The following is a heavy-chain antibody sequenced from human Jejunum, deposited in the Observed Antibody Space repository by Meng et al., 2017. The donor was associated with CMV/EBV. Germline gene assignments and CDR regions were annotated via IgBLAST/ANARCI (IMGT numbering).Heavy chain of an antibody. Sequence: EVQLLECGGDLVQPGGSLSLSCVGSGFTFSSYGMTWVRQAPGKGLEWVSGTSGGGGTTYYADSVKGRFTISRDNSKNTLYLQMNSLRAEDTALYYCAAVGTTPEWGQGTLVTVSS. CDR1: GFTFSSYG. J-gene: IGHJ4*02. CDR3: AAVGTTPE. D-gene: IGHD2/OR15-2a*01. V-gene: IGHV3-23*01. CDR2: TSGGGGTT.